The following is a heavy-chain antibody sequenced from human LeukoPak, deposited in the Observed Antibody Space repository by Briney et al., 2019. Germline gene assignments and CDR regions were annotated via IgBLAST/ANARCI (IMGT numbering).Heavy chain of an antibody. J-gene: IGHJ6*03. CDR1: GYTFTGYY. CDR2: INPNSGGT. V-gene: IGHV1-2*02. Sequence: ASVKVSCKASGYTFTGYYMHWVRQAPGQGLEWMGWINPNSGGTNYAQKFQGRVTMTRDTSISTAYMELSRLRSDDTAAYYCARDQTEYYYDSSGYYPPYYYYYYMDVWGKGTTVTVSS. D-gene: IGHD3-22*01. CDR3: ARDQTEYYYDSSGYYPPYYYYYYMDV.